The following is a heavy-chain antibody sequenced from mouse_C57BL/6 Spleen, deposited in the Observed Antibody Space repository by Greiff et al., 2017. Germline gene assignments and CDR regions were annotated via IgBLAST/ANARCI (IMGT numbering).Heavy chain of an antibody. CDR3: ARWYYGSSDYFDY. D-gene: IGHD1-1*01. CDR1: GYAFSSSW. CDR2: IYPGDGDT. Sequence: VQLQQSGPELVKPGASVKISCKASGYAFSSSWMNWVKQRPGKGLEWIGRIYPGDGDTNYNGKFKGKATLTADKSSSTAYMQLSSLTSEDSAVYFCARWYYGSSDYFDYWGQGTTLTVSS. V-gene: IGHV1-82*01. J-gene: IGHJ2*01.